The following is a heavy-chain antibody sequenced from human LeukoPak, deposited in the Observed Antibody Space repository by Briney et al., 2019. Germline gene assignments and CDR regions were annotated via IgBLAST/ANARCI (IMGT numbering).Heavy chain of an antibody. V-gene: IGHV5-51*01. Sequence: GGSLRLSCKGSGYSFTSYWIGWVRQMPGKGLEWMGIIYPGDSDTRYSPSFQGQVTISADKSISTAYLQWSSLKASDTAMYYCARERYYYDSSGYYYEYNWFDPWGQGTLVTVSS. J-gene: IGHJ5*02. CDR2: IYPGDSDT. CDR1: GYSFTSYW. D-gene: IGHD3-22*01. CDR3: ARERYYYDSSGYYYEYNWFDP.